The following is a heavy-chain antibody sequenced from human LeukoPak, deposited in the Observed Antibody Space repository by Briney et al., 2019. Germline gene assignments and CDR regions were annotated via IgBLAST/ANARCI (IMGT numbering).Heavy chain of an antibody. CDR1: GFTFSSYG. D-gene: IGHD1-26*01. CDR3: AKDRWVGATTPFDY. J-gene: IGHJ4*02. CDR2: IRYDGSNK. V-gene: IGHV3-30*02. Sequence: GGSLRLSCAASGFTFSSYGMHWVRQAPGKGLEWVAFIRYDGSNKYYADSVKGRFTISRDNSKNTLYLQMNSLRAEDTAVYYCAKDRWVGATTPFDYWGQGTLVTVSS.